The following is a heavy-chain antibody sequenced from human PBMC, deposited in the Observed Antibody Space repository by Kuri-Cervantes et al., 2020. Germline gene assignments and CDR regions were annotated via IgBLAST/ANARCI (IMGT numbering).Heavy chain of an antibody. V-gene: IGHV4-34*01. D-gene: IGHD7-27*01. CDR3: ARAVDWGGAGRWFDL. J-gene: IGHJ5*02. Sequence: GSLRLSCAAYGGSFSGYYWSWIRQPPGKGLEWIGEIDHSGSTNYKPSLKSRVTISLDTSKNQFSLKLSSVTAADTAVYYCARAVDWGGAGRWFDLWGQGTLVTVSS. CDR2: IDHSGST. CDR1: GGSFSGYY.